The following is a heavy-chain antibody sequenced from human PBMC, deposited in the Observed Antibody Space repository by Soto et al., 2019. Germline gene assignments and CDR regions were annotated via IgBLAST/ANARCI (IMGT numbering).Heavy chain of an antibody. V-gene: IGHV3-74*03. D-gene: IGHD4-17*01. CDR2: INGDGSTT. Sequence: GGSLRLSCAASGVSFGSFWMHWVRQAPGQGPVWVSHINGDGSTTTYADSVKGRFTISRDNVKKMLYLQMDSLRAEDTAVYYCAQEIYPPRLLWGQGTLVTVSS. CDR1: GVSFGSFW. CDR3: AQEIYPPRLL. J-gene: IGHJ4*02.